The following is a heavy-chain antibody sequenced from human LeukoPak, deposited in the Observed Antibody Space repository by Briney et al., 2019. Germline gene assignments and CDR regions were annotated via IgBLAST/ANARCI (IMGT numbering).Heavy chain of an antibody. Sequence: PSETLSLTCAVYGGSFSGYYWSWIRQPPGKGLEWIGEINHSGSTNYNPSLKSRVTISVDTSKNQFSLKLSSVTAADTAVYYCARGLPLHLPYWGQGTPVTVSS. J-gene: IGHJ4*02. CDR1: GGSFSGYY. CDR2: INHSGST. CDR3: ARGLPLHLPY. V-gene: IGHV4-34*01.